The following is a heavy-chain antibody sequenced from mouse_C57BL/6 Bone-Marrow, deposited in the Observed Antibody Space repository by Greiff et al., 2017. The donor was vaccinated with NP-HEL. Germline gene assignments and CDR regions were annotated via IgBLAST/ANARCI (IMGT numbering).Heavy chain of an antibody. CDR1: GYTFTSYW. CDR2: IDPSDSYT. J-gene: IGHJ2*01. V-gene: IGHV1-59*01. Sequence: QVQLQQPGAELVRPGTSVKLSCKASGYTFTSYWMHWVQQRPGQGLAWIGVIDPSDSYTNYNQKFKGKATLTVDTSSSTAYMQLSILTSEDSAVYYCARGDYGSSWYYFDYWGQGTTLTVSS. D-gene: IGHD1-1*01. CDR3: ARGDYGSSWYYFDY.